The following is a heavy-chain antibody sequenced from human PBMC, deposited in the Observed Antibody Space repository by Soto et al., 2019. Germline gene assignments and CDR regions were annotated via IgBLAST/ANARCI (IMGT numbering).Heavy chain of an antibody. Sequence: GGSLRLSCAASGFTFDDYAMHWVRQAPGKGLEWVSGISWNSGSIGYADSVEGRFTISRDNAKKSLYLQMNSLRAEDTALYYCAKDMGGSGSPDYYYYGMDVWGQGTTVTVSS. J-gene: IGHJ6*02. CDR2: ISWNSGSI. D-gene: IGHD3-10*01. CDR1: GFTFDDYA. CDR3: AKDMGGSGSPDYYYYGMDV. V-gene: IGHV3-9*01.